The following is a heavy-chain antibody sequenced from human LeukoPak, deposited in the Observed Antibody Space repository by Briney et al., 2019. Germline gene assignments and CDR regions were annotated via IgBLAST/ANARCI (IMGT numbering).Heavy chain of an antibody. V-gene: IGHV3-7*01. CDR2: IKQDGSG. Sequence: GGSLRLSCAASGFTFSNYWMSWVRQAPGKGLEWVANIKQDGSGNYADSVKGRFTISRDNAKNSLYLQMNSLRVDDTAVYYCARGSYWAGDYWGQGTLVTVSS. CDR3: ARGSYWAGDY. CDR1: GFTFSNYW. D-gene: IGHD2-8*02. J-gene: IGHJ4*02.